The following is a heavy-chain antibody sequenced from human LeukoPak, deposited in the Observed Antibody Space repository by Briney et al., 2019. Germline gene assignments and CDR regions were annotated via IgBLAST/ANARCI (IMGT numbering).Heavy chain of an antibody. J-gene: IGHJ4*02. CDR2: LNPSGGSS. Sequence: GASVKVSCKASGYTVTSYYMHWVRQAPGQGLEWMAILNPSGGSSSYAQKFQGRATLTRATSTSTVYMELSSLRSEDTAVYYCAIPQHDYGDYDYWGQGTLVTVSS. CDR1: GYTVTSYY. CDR3: AIPQHDYGDYDY. D-gene: IGHD4-17*01. V-gene: IGHV1-46*01.